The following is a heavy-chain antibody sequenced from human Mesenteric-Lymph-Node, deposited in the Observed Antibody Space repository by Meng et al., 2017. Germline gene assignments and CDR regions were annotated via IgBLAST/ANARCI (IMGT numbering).Heavy chain of an antibody. CDR1: GYSISSGYY. D-gene: IGHD3-22*01. J-gene: IGHJ4*02. CDR3: ARGNDSSGYYYPLGY. V-gene: IGHV4-38-2*02. CDR2: VYHSGST. Sequence: SETLSLTCTVSGYSISSGYYWGWIRQPPGKGLEWIGSVYHSGSTYYNPSLKSRVIISVDTSKNQFSLKLSSVTAADTAVYYCARGNDSSGYYYPLGYWGQGTLVTVSS.